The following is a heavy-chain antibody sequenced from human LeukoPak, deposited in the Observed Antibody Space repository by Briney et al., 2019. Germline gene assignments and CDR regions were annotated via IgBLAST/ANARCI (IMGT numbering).Heavy chain of an antibody. J-gene: IGHJ4*02. Sequence: SETLSLTCTVSGDSISSYYWSWIRQPPGKGLQWIGYIYYSGTTNYNPSLKSRVSISIDTSKNHFSLKLSSVTAADTAVYYCARLPDYDDHVFAFDSWGRGTLVTASS. CDR2: IYYSGTT. CDR1: GDSISSYY. CDR3: ARLPDYDDHVFAFDS. D-gene: IGHD4-17*01. V-gene: IGHV4-59*01.